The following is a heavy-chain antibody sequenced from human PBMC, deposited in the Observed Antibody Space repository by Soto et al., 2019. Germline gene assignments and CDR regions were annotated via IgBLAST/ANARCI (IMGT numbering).Heavy chain of an antibody. Sequence: ASVKVSCKASGYTFTGYYMHWVLQAPGQGLDWMGLINPNSGGTNYAQKFQGRVTMTRDTSISTAYMELSRLRSDDTAVYYCARDRADVLRFLEWSLYYYGMDVWGQGTTVTVFS. D-gene: IGHD3-3*01. V-gene: IGHV1-2*02. CDR2: INPNSGGT. CDR1: GYTFTGYY. J-gene: IGHJ6*02. CDR3: ARDRADVLRFLEWSLYYYGMDV.